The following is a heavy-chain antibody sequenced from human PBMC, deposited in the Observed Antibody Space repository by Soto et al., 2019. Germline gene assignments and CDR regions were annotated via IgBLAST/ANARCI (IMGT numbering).Heavy chain of an antibody. Sequence: QVQLVESGGGVVQPGRSLRLSCAASGFTFSIYAMHWVRQTPGTGLECVAIMSYDVSNKYYADSVKGRFTISRDNSKNTLYLQMNSLRAEDTAVYDCARDQTVRSTAGGVRIDYWGQGTLVTVSS. J-gene: IGHJ4*02. CDR3: ARDQTVRSTAGGVRIDY. CDR1: GFTFSIYA. CDR2: MSYDVSNK. V-gene: IGHV3-30-3*01. D-gene: IGHD1-1*01.